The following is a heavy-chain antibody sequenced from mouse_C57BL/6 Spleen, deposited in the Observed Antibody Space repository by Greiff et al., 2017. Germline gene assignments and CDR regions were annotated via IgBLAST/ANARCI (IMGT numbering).Heavy chain of an antibody. CDR2: INPNNGGT. CDR3: ARGGLRGSSHWYFDG. V-gene: IGHV1-18*01. D-gene: IGHD1-1*01. J-gene: IGHJ1*03. CDR1: GYTFTDYN. Sequence: EVQLQQSGPELVKPGASVKIPCKASGYTFTDYNMDWVKQSHGKSLEWIGDINPNNGGTIYNQKFKGKATLTVDKSYSTAYMELRRLTSEDTAVYYCARGGLRGSSHWYFDGWGTGTTVTVSS.